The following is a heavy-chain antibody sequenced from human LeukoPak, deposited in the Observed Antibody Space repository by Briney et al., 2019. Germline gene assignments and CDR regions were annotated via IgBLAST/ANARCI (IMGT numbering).Heavy chain of an antibody. D-gene: IGHD6-19*01. V-gene: IGHV1-2*02. CDR1: GYTFTGYY. J-gene: IGHJ5*02. Sequence: EASVKVSCKASGYTFTGYYMHWVRQAPGQGLEWMGWINPNSGGTNYAQKFQGRVTMTRDTSISTAYMELSRLRSDDTAVYYCARGPGRAVAGIKWNPWGQGTLVTVSS. CDR3: ARGPGRAVAGIKWNP. CDR2: INPNSGGT.